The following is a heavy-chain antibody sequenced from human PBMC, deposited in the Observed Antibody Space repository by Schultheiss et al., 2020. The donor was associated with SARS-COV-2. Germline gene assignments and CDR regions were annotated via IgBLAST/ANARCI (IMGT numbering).Heavy chain of an antibody. CDR2: INHSGST. CDR1: GESFSGYY. D-gene: IGHD2-2*01. Sequence: SETLSLTCAVYGESFSGYYWSWIRQPPGKGLEWIGEINHSGSTNYNPSLKSRVTISVDTSKNQFSLKLSSVTAADTAVYYCAREGDYCSSTSCSHYYYYYMDVWGKGTTVTVSS. V-gene: IGHV4-34*01. CDR3: AREGDYCSSTSCSHYYYYYMDV. J-gene: IGHJ6*03.